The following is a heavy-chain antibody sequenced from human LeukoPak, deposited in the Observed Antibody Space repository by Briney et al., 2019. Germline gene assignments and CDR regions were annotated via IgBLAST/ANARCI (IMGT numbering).Heavy chain of an antibody. V-gene: IGHV4-59*01. D-gene: IGHD6-6*01. J-gene: IGHJ6*03. CDR3: ARVRGSSSPYYYYYYMDV. CDR1: GGSFSGYY. Sequence: SENLSLTCAVYGGSFSGYYWSWIRQPPGKGLEWIGYIYYSGSTNYNPSLKSRVTISVDTSKNQFSLKLSSVTAADTAVYYCARVRGSSSPYYYYYYMDVWGKGTTVTVSS. CDR2: IYYSGST.